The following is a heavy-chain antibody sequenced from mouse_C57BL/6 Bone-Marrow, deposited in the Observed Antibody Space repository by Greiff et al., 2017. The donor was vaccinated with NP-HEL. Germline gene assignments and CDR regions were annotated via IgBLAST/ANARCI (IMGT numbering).Heavy chain of an antibody. CDR1: GYTFTSYG. D-gene: IGHD1-1*01. V-gene: IGHV1-81*01. Sequence: QVQLQQSGAELARPGASVKLSCKASGYTFTSYGISWVKQRPGQGLEWIGEIYPRSGNTYYNEKFKGKATLTADKSSSTAYMELRSLTSEDSAVYFCARTPHYYGSINRYFDVWGTGTTVTVSS. CDR3: ARTPHYYGSINRYFDV. CDR2: IYPRSGNT. J-gene: IGHJ1*03.